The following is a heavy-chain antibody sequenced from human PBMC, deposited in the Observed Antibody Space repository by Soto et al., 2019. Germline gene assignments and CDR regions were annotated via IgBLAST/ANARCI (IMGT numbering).Heavy chain of an antibody. J-gene: IGHJ4*02. V-gene: IGHV1-8*01. CDR3: ARGRNLFWSGYYDY. CDR2: MNPNSGNT. CDR1: GYTFTSYD. D-gene: IGHD3-3*01. Sequence: ASVKVSCKASGYTFTSYDINWVRQATGQGLEWMGWMNPNSGNTGYAQKFQGRVTMTRNTSISTAYMELSSLRSEDTAVYYCARGRNLFWSGYYDYWGQGTLVTVSS.